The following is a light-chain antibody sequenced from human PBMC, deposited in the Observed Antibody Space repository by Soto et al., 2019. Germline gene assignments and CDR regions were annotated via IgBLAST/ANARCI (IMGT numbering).Light chain of an antibody. CDR1: QSVSSSY. Sequence: EIVLTQSPGTLSLSPGERATLSCRASQSVSSSYLAWYQQKPGQAPRLLIYGASSRATGIPDRFSGSGSGTGFTLTISRLEPEDFALYYCQQYGSAPLMYTFGQGTKLEIK. CDR2: GAS. V-gene: IGKV3-20*01. J-gene: IGKJ2*01. CDR3: QQYGSAPLMYT.